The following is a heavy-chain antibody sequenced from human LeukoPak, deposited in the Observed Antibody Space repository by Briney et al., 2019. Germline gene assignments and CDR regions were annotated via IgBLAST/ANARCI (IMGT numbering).Heavy chain of an antibody. CDR1: GYTFTAYS. D-gene: IGHD2-21*02. V-gene: IGHV1-2*02. CDR3: ARPNGDYYNWFDP. Sequence: GASVKVSCKACGYTFTAYSILWVRQAPGQGLEWMGCINPNSGDTNYPQKFQDRVTLSRDTSISTAYMELTDLRSDDTAMYYCARPNGDYYNWFDPWGQGTLVTVSS. J-gene: IGHJ5*02. CDR2: INPNSGDT.